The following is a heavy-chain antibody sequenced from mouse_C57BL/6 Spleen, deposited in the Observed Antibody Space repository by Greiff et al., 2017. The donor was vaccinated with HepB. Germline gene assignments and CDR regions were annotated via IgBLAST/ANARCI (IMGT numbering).Heavy chain of an antibody. CDR2: ISNGGGST. CDR1: GFTFSDYY. Sequence: EVQLVESGGGLVQPGGSLKLSCAASGFTFSDYYMYWVRQTPEKRLEWVAYISNGGGSTYYPDTVKGRFTISRDNAKNTLYLQMSRLKSEDTAMYYCARVVVTTWYFDVWGTGTTVTVSS. V-gene: IGHV5-12*01. CDR3: ARVVVTTWYFDV. D-gene: IGHD2-2*01. J-gene: IGHJ1*03.